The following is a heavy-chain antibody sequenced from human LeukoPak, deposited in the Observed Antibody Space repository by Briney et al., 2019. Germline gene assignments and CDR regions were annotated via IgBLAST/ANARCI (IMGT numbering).Heavy chain of an antibody. D-gene: IGHD5-24*01. CDR2: MNPNSGNT. J-gene: IGHJ4*02. CDR3: ARLAATIPFDY. Sequence: ASVKVSCKASGYTFTSYDINWVRQATGQGLEWMGWMNPNSGNTGYAQKFQGRVTMTRNTSITTAYMELSRLRSDDTAVYYCARLAATIPFDYWGQGTLVTVSS. V-gene: IGHV1-8*01. CDR1: GYTFTSYD.